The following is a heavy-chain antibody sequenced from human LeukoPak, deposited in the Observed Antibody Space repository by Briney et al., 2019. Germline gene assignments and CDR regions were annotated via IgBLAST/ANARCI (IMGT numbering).Heavy chain of an antibody. V-gene: IGHV1-24*01. CDR1: GYTLTELS. D-gene: IGHD3-22*01. CDR3: ARVENYYDSSGSDY. CDR2: FDPEDGET. J-gene: IGHJ4*02. Sequence: ASVKVSCKVSGYTLTELSMHWVRQAPGKGLEWMGGFDPEDGETIYAQKFQGRVTMTEDTSTDTAYMELSSLRSEDTAVYYCARVENYYDSSGSDYWGQGTLVTVSS.